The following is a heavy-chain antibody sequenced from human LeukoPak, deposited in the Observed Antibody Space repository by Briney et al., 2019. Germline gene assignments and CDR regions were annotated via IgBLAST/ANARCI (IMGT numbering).Heavy chain of an antibody. V-gene: IGHV3-48*01. CDR1: GFTSSGYT. J-gene: IGHJ6*03. CDR2: ISSSSSTI. CDR3: ARGNSYMDV. Sequence: PGGSLRLSYAASGFTSSGYTMNWVRQAPGKGLEWVSYISSSSSTIYYADSVKGRFTISRDNAKNSLYLQMNSLRAEDTAVYSCARGNSYMDVWGKGTTVTVSS.